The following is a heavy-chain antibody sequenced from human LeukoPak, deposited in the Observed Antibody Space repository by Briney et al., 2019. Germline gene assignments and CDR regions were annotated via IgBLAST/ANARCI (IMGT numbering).Heavy chain of an antibody. D-gene: IGHD2-8*01. V-gene: IGHV1-8*01. J-gene: IGHJ3*02. CDR1: RYTFTNYE. Sequence: GASVKVSCKPSRYTFTNYEINWVRQAPGQGLEWMGWMNPNNDNTAYAQKFQGRVTMARDSSISTAYMELSSLTSKDTAVYYCARTSLYATNHDAFDIWGQGTMVTVSS. CDR3: ARTSLYATNHDAFDI. CDR2: MNPNNDNT.